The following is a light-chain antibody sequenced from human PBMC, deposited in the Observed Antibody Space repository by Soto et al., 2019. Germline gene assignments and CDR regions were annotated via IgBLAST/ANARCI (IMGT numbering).Light chain of an antibody. Sequence: QSVLTQSPSASGSPGQSVTISCTGTSSDVGGYSFVSWYQHHPGKAPKLMIYEVNKRPSGVPDRFSGSKSGNTASLTVSGLQAEDEADYYCSSYAGSNTWVFGGGTKLTVL. CDR1: SSDVGGYSF. J-gene: IGLJ3*02. CDR2: EVN. CDR3: SSYAGSNTWV. V-gene: IGLV2-8*01.